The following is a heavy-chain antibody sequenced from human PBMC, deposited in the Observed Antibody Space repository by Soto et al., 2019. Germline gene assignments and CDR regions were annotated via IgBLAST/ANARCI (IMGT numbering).Heavy chain of an antibody. Sequence: GGSLRLSCAASGFTVSSNYMSWVRQAPGKGLEWVSVIYSGGSTYYADSVKGRFTISRDNSKNTLYLQMNSLRAEDTAVYYCAKDRGPHYGMDVWGQGTTVTVSS. V-gene: IGHV3-53*01. CDR1: GFTVSSNY. CDR3: AKDRGPHYGMDV. D-gene: IGHD3-10*01. J-gene: IGHJ6*02. CDR2: IYSGGST.